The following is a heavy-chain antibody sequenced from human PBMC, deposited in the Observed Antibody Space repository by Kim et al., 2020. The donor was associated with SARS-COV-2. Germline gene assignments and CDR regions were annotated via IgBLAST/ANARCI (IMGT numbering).Heavy chain of an antibody. J-gene: IGHJ4*02. CDR3: AREGVGATGFDY. V-gene: IGHV3-21*01. CDR1: GFTFSSYS. D-gene: IGHD1-26*01. Sequence: GGSLRLSCAASGFTFSSYSMNWVRQAPGKGLEWVSSISSSSSYIYYADSVKGRFTISRDNAKNSLYLQMNSLRAEDTAVDYCAREGVGATGFDYWGQGTLVTVSS. CDR2: ISSSSSYI.